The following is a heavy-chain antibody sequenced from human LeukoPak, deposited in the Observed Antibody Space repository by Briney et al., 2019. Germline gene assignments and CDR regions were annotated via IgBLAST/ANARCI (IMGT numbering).Heavy chain of an antibody. CDR1: GFTFSSYW. Sequence: GGSLRLPCAASGFTFSSYWMSWVRQAPGKGLEWVSAISGSGGTAYYADSVKGRFTISRDNSKNTLYLQMNSLRAEDTAVYYCAKKGYYDGSGYYMYYFDHWGQGTLVTVSS. D-gene: IGHD3-22*01. J-gene: IGHJ4*02. V-gene: IGHV3-23*01. CDR3: AKKGYYDGSGYYMYYFDH. CDR2: ISGSGGTA.